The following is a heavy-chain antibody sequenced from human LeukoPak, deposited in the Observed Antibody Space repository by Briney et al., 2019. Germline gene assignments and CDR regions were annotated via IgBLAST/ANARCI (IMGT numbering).Heavy chain of an antibody. CDR3: ARASYYDFWSGPQAWDY. V-gene: IGHV4-38-2*02. J-gene: IGHJ4*02. D-gene: IGHD3-3*01. Sequence: SETLSLTCTVSGYSITSGFFWGWIRPPPGKGLEWIGSISHSGSTYYIPSLESRVTISLDKSKNQFSLKLSSVTAADTAVYYCARASYYDFWSGPQAWDYWGQGTLVTVSS. CDR2: ISHSGST. CDR1: GYSITSGFF.